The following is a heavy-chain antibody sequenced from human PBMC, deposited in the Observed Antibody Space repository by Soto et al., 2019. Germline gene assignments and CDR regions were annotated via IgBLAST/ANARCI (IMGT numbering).Heavy chain of an antibody. J-gene: IGHJ5*02. Sequence: ASVKVSCKASGYTFTSYAMHWVRQAPGQRLEWMGWINAGNGNTKYSQKFQGRVTITRDTSASTAYMELSSLRSEDTAVYYCARDVRSITIFGVVMSGLDPWGQGTLVTGSS. CDR3: ARDVRSITIFGVVMSGLDP. CDR2: INAGNGNT. V-gene: IGHV1-3*01. D-gene: IGHD3-3*01. CDR1: GYTFTSYA.